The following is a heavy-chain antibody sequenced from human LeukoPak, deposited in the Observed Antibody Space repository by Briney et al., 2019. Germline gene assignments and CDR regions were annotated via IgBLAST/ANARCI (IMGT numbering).Heavy chain of an antibody. CDR3: ARGPWGYCSGGSCEGLDY. V-gene: IGHV1-46*01. CDR2: ISPSGGST. Sequence: ASVKVSCKASGYTFTSYYMHWVRQAPGQGLEWMGIISPSGGSTSYAQRFQGRVTMTRDTSTSTVYMELSSLRSEDTAVYYCARGPWGYCSGGSCEGLDYWGQGTLVTVSS. D-gene: IGHD2-15*01. CDR1: GYTFTSYY. J-gene: IGHJ4*02.